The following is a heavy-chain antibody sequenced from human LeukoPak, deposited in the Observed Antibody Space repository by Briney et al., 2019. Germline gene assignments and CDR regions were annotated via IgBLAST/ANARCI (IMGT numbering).Heavy chain of an antibody. J-gene: IGHJ4*02. CDR1: GFTFSSYS. Sequence: GGSLRLSCAASGFTFSSYSMNWVRQAPGKGLEWVSSISSSSSYIYYADSVKGRFTISRDNAKNSLYLQMNSLRAEDTAVYYCARTLGPKYYFDYWGQGTLVTVSS. CDR2: ISSSSSYI. CDR3: ARTLGPKYYFDY. V-gene: IGHV3-21*01. D-gene: IGHD1-26*01.